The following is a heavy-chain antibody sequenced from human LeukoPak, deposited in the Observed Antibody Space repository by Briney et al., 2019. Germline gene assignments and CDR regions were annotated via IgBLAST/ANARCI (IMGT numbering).Heavy chain of an antibody. CDR1: GFTFSSYE. V-gene: IGHV3-48*03. CDR2: ISSSGSPI. CDR3: ARTMAF. Sequence: GGSLRLSCTASGFTFSSYEMNWVRQAPGKGLEWVSDISSSGSPIYYADSVKGRFTVSRDDAKNSLYLQMSSLRAEDTAVYYCARTMAFWGQGTLVAVSS. J-gene: IGHJ4*02. D-gene: IGHD5-24*01.